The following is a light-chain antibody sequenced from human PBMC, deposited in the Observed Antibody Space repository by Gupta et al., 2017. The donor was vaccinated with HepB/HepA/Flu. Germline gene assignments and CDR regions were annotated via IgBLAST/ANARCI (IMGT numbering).Light chain of an antibody. CDR1: TSDIGGYNF. CDR2: DVN. V-gene: IGLV2-14*03. J-gene: IGLJ2*01. Sequence: QSALTQPASVSGSPGQSITTSCTGTTSDIGGYNFVSWYQRHPGEAPKLIIYDVNNRPSGVANLFSGSKSGNTASLTISGFQAEDEGDYFCSSYTHSTILVFGGGTKLTVL. CDR3: SSYTHSTILV.